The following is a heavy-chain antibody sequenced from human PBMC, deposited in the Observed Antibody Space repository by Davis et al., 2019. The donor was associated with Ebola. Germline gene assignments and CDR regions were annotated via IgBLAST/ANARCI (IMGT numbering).Heavy chain of an antibody. CDR1: GGSISSNSHY. V-gene: IGHV4-39*02. CDR2: IFHSGNT. D-gene: IGHD5-18*01. J-gene: IGHJ6*02. Sequence: SETLSLTCTVSGGSISSNSHYWGWIRQSPGTGLEWIGSIFHSGNTYYHPSLKSRVTISVDTSANRFSLEVRSVTAADTAVYYCARPVSPGYTYGYYYYDMDVWGQGTTVTVSS. CDR3: ARPVSPGYTYGYYYYDMDV.